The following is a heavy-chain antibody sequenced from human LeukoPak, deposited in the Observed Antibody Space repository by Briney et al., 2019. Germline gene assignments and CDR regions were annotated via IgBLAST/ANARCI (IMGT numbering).Heavy chain of an antibody. CDR2: INGSSSDT. CDR3: ARRGTTYCTVDSCHPNWFDH. D-gene: IGHD2-15*01. CDR1: GFTFSDYY. J-gene: IGHJ5*02. Sequence: GGSLRLSCAASGFTFSDYYMTWIRQAPGRGLEWISYINGSSSDTKYADSVKGRFTISRDNAKNSLYLLMNSLRAEDTAVYYCARRGTTYCTVDSCHPNWFDHWGQGTLVTVSS. V-gene: IGHV3-11*03.